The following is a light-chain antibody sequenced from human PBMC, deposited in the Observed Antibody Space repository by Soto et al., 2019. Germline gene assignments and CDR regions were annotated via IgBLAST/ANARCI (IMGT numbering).Light chain of an antibody. J-gene: IGLJ2*01. Sequence: QSALTQPASVSGSPGQSITISCTGTSSDVGGYNYVSWYQQHPGKAPKLMIYEVSNRPSGVSNRFSGSKSGNTASLTISGRQAEDEDDYYCSSYTRSSTHVVFGGGTQLTVL. V-gene: IGLV2-14*01. CDR3: SSYTRSSTHVV. CDR1: SSDVGGYNY. CDR2: EVS.